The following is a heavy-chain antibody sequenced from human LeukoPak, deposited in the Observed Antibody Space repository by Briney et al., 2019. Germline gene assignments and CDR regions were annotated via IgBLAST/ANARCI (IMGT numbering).Heavy chain of an antibody. Sequence: SETLSITCAVYGDSFSGHYWSWIRQPPGKWLEWIGEITDGGGTSYSPSLKSRATISVVPSQRQFSLELGSVTAADTAIYYCVRRSRVAMPNALDLISDFWGQGTLVTVSS. CDR1: GDSFSGHY. V-gene: IGHV4-34*01. J-gene: IGHJ4*02. D-gene: IGHD6-13*01. CDR3: VRRSRVAMPNALDLISDF. CDR2: ITDGGGT.